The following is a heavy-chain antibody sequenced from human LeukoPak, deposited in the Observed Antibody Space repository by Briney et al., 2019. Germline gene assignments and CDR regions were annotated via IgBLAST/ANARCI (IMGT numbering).Heavy chain of an antibody. CDR2: ISSSGSTI. V-gene: IGHV3-11*04. CDR1: GFTFSDYY. CDR3: ARDKIVGATFLDY. Sequence: GGSLRLSCAASGFTFSDYYMSWIRQAPGKGLEWVSYISSSGSTIYYADSVKGRFTISRDNAKNSLYLQMNGLRAEDTAVYYCARDKIVGATFLDYWGQGTLVTVSS. D-gene: IGHD1-26*01. J-gene: IGHJ4*02.